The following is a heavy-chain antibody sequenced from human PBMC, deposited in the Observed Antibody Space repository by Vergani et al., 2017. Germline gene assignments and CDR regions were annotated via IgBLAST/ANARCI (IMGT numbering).Heavy chain of an antibody. Sequence: QVQLVQSGAEVKKPGASVKVSCKASGYTFTSYGISWVRQAPGQGLEWMGWISAYNGNTNYAQKFQGRVTMTTDTSTSTAYMELRSLRSDDTAVYYCASHYDFWSGYPTPFDYWGQGTLVTVSS. CDR1: GYTFTSYG. CDR2: ISAYNGNT. D-gene: IGHD3-3*01. V-gene: IGHV1-18*04. J-gene: IGHJ4*02. CDR3: ASHYDFWSGYPTPFDY.